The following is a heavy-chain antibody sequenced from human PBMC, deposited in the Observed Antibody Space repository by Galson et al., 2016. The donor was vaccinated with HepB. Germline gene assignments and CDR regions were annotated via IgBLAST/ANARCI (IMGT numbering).Heavy chain of an antibody. CDR3: ARTPGYSGTWYDAFDI. J-gene: IGHJ3*02. CDR1: GFTFSSHA. D-gene: IGHD6-13*01. V-gene: IGHV3-21*01. CDR2: ISGGSSYK. Sequence: SLRLSCAASGFTFSSHAMNWVRQAPGKGLEWVSSISGGSSYKYYADSVKGRFTISRDNSKNSLYLQMNSLRAEDTAIYFCARTPGYSGTWYDAFDIWGPGTIVTVSS.